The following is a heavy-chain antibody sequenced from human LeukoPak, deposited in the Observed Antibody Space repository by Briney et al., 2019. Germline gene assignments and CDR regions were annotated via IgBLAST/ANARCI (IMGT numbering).Heavy chain of an antibody. CDR3: ARHEFKSRGGEPSSSWYWFDP. CDR1: GYTFTGYY. D-gene: IGHD6-13*01. J-gene: IGHJ5*02. Sequence: ASVKVSCKDSGYTFTGYYMHWVRQAPGQGLEWMGWINPNSGGTNYAQKFQGRVTMTSGTSISTAYMELSRLRCDDTAVYYFARHEFKSRGGEPSSSWYWFDPWGQGTLVTVSS. V-gene: IGHV1-2*02. CDR2: INPNSGGT.